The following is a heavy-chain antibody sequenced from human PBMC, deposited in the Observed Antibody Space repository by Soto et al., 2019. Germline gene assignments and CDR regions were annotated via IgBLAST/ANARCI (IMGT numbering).Heavy chain of an antibody. D-gene: IGHD6-13*01. V-gene: IGHV6-1*01. J-gene: IGHJ5*02. CDR3: AREGEAAAVIFIGPHNWIDP. CDR1: GDSVSSNSAA. CDR2: TYYRSKWYN. Sequence: PSQTLSLTCAISGDSVSSNSAAWNWIRQSPSRGLEWLGRTYYRSKWYNDYAVSVKSRITINPDTSKNQFSLQLNSVTPEDTAVYYCAREGEAAAVIFIGPHNWIDPCGQGTLLTVSS.